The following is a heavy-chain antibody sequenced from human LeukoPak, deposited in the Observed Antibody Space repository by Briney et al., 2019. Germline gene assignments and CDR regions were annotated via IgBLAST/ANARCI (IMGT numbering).Heavy chain of an antibody. V-gene: IGHV5-51*01. D-gene: IGHD5-12*01. J-gene: IGHJ4*02. CDR2: IYPGDSDT. CDR1: GYSFTNNW. CDR3: ARQYSLVADFDY. Sequence: GESLKISCKGSGYSFTNNWIGWVRQLPGKGLEWMGIIYPGDSDTRYSPSFQGQVTISADKSISTAYLQWSSLKASDTAMYYCARQYSLVADFDYWGQGTLVTVSS.